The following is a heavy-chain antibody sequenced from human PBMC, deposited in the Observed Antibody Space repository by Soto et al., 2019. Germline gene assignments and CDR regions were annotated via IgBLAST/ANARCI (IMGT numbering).Heavy chain of an antibody. D-gene: IGHD3-16*01. V-gene: IGHV1-69*06. CDR3: ARGGGDMPTPHTYIY. Sequence: ASVKVSCKASGGTFSTYDISWVRQAPGQGLEWMGGIIPIFRTAKYAQKFQGRVSITADISTSTVYLEVSRLRSEDTAVYYCARGGGDMPTPHTYIYWGQGSLVTVSS. CDR1: GGTFSTYD. CDR2: IIPIFRTA. J-gene: IGHJ4*02.